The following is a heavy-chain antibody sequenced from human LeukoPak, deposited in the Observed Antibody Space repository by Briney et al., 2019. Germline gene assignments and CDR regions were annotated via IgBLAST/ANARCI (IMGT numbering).Heavy chain of an antibody. D-gene: IGHD3-3*01. Sequence: GASVKVSCKASGYTFTGYYMHWLRQAPAQGLEWMGRINPNSGGTNYAQKFQGRVTMTRDTSISTAYMELSRLRSDDTAVYYCARVFGVVIKSLGYWGQGTLVTVSS. V-gene: IGHV1-2*06. J-gene: IGHJ4*02. CDR1: GYTFTGYY. CDR3: ARVFGVVIKSLGY. CDR2: INPNSGGT.